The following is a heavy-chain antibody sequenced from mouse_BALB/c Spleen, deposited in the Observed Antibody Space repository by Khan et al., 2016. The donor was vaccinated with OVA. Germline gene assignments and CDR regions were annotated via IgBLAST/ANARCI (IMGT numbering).Heavy chain of an antibody. CDR1: GYSITSDFA. CDR3: ARWFTY. CDR2: ISYSGST. J-gene: IGHJ3*01. Sequence: VQLKESGPGLVKPSQSLSLTCTVTGYSITSDFAWNWIRQFPGNKLEWMGYISYSGSTTYNPSLKSRISITRDTSKNQFFLPLNSVTTEDTATYYCARWFTYWGQGTLVTVSA. V-gene: IGHV3-2*02.